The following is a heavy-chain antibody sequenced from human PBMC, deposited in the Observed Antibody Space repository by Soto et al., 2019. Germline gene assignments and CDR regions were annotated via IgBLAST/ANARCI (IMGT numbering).Heavy chain of an antibody. CDR1: GFTFTNYA. V-gene: IGHV3-23*01. J-gene: IGHJ4*02. CDR3: ATRMYSTSWYYFVS. Sequence: EVQLLESGGGFVQPGGSLRLYCAASGFTFTNYALSWVRQAPGKGLEWVSTIGGGSGSTSYADSVKGRFFISRENSKNTLYLQMSSLRAEDTALYYCATRMYSTSWYYFVSWGQGTLVTVSS. D-gene: IGHD6-13*01. CDR2: IGGGSGST.